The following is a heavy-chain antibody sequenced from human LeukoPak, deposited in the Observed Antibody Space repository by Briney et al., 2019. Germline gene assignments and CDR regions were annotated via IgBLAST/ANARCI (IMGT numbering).Heavy chain of an antibody. J-gene: IGHJ3*02. Sequence: SVKVSCKASGGTFSSYAISWVRQAPGQGLEWMGGIIPIFGTANYAQKFQGRVTITADKSTSIAYMELSSLRSEDTAVYYCARDFKPGVEQWLQGDAFDIWGQGTMVTVSS. CDR3: ARDFKPGVEQWLQGDAFDI. CDR2: IIPIFGTA. D-gene: IGHD6-19*01. V-gene: IGHV1-69*06. CDR1: GGTFSSYA.